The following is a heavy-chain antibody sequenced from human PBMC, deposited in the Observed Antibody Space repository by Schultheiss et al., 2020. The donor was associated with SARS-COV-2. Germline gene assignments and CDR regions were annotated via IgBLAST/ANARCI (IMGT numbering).Heavy chain of an antibody. J-gene: IGHJ3*02. V-gene: IGHV3-9*01. D-gene: IGHD3-9*01. CDR2: ISWNSGSI. CDR1: GFTFSSYA. CDR3: ASHSQTYYDILTGYSRTGNGAFDI. Sequence: GGSLRLSCSASGFTFSSYAMHWVRQAPGKGLEWVSGISWNSGSIGYADSVKGRFTISRDNSKNTLYLQMNSLRAEDTAVYYCASHSQTYYDILTGYSRTGNGAFDIWGQGTMVTVSS.